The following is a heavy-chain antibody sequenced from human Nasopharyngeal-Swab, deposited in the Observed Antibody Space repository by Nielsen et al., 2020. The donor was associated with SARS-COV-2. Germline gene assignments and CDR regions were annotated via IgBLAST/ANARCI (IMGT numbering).Heavy chain of an antibody. D-gene: IGHD6-13*01. CDR3: ARDAKAAADYFDY. V-gene: IGHV1-69*13. CDR1: GGTFSSYA. CDR2: IIPIFGTA. J-gene: IGHJ4*02. Sequence: SVKVSCKASGGTFSSYAIRWVRQAPGQGLEWMGGIIPIFGTANYAQKFQGRVTITADESTSTAYMELSSLRSEDTAVYYCARDAKAAADYFDYWGQGTLVTVSS.